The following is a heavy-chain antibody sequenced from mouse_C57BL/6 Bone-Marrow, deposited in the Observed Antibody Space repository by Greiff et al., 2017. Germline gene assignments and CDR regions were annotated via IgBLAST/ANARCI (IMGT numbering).Heavy chain of an antibody. CDR1: GYTFTDYN. D-gene: IGHD3-1*01. CDR2: INPNTGGT. CDR3: ARSGGQGYFDY. J-gene: IGHJ2*01. V-gene: IGHV1-22*01. Sequence: VQLQQSGPELVKPGASVKMSCKASGYTFTDYNMHWVKQSHGKSLEWIGYINPNTGGTSYNQKFKGKATLTVNKSSSTAYMELRSLTSEDSAVYYCARSGGQGYFDYWGQGTTLTVSS.